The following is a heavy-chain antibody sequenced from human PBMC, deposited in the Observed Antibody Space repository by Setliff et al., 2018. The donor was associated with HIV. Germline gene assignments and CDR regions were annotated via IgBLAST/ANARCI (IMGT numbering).Heavy chain of an antibody. V-gene: IGHV3-23*02. D-gene: IGHD5-18*01. CDR2: ISGSTSSRT. Sequence: AGGSLRLSCEGAGFTFSDYAIRWVRQVPGKGLEWVAGISGSTSSRTYYGDSVQGRFTISRDNSKNTVYLQMNSLRAEDTALYFCARDRRVGYPRDYWGQGTLVTVSS. J-gene: IGHJ4*02. CDR3: ARDRRVGYPRDY. CDR1: GFTFSDYA.